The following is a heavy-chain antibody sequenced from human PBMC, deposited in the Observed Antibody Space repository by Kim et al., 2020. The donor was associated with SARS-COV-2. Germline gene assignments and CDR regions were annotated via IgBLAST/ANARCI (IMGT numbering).Heavy chain of an antibody. J-gene: IGHJ4*02. CDR1: GFTFSSYA. Sequence: GGSLRLSCAASGFTFSSYAMHWVRQAPGKGLEWVAVISYDGSNKYYADSVKGRFTISRDNSKNTLYLQMNSLRAEDTAVYYCARDGRRSGSDTDFDYWGQGTLVTVSS. V-gene: IGHV3-30*04. D-gene: IGHD1-26*01. CDR3: ARDGRRSGSDTDFDY. CDR2: ISYDGSNK.